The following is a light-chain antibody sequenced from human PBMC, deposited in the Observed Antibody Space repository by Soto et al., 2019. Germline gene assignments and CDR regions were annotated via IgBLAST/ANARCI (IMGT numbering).Light chain of an antibody. V-gene: IGKV3-15*01. CDR1: QSISSH. J-gene: IGKJ1*01. CDR2: GAS. CDR3: QQYDKRPGT. Sequence: EIVMTQSPGTLSVSPGERVTLSCRASQSISSHLAWYHHKPGQPPRLLLYGASIRLSGIPVRFSGSGSGTEFTLTINGLQSEDFAIYYCQQYDKRPGTFGQGTKVEIK.